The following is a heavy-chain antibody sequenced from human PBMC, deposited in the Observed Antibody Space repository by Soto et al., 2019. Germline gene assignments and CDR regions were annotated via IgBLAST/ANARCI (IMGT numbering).Heavy chain of an antibody. CDR3: ARGYYFGSGSYYGPLWF. D-gene: IGHD3-10*01. CDR1: GFRFSDYA. CDR2: VSYDGGNK. V-gene: IGHV3-30-3*01. J-gene: IGHJ4*02. Sequence: QVHLVESGGGVVQPGRSLRLSCAASGFRFSDYAIHWVRQAPGMGLEWVAFVSYDGGNKYYADSVKGRFTVTRDNSKNMLFLQMNSLETEDTAVYYCARGYYFGSGSYYGPLWFWGQGTLVTVSS.